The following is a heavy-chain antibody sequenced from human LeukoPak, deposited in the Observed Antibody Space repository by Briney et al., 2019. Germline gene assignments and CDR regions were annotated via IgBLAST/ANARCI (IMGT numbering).Heavy chain of an antibody. V-gene: IGHV4-59*01. CDR2: IYYSGTT. J-gene: IGHJ3*02. Sequence: PSETLSLTCSVSGGSISSYYWTWIRQPPGRGLQWIGHIYYSGTTNYNPSLKSRVTISLDTSKSQFSPKLSSVTAADTAIYYCARDLGIWGQGTMVTVSS. CDR3: ARDLGI. CDR1: GGSISSYY.